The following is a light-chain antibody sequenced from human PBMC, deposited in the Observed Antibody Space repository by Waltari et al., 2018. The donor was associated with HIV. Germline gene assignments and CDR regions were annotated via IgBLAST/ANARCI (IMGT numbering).Light chain of an antibody. CDR2: EDT. CDR3: QSYYLNIVV. J-gene: IGLJ2*01. Sequence: FILTQPHPVWESTAKTVTNSCTRSGGDIASYYVQWYQQRPDSAPTTVIYEDTNRVSGSIDSPSNSASLTISGLQTDDEADYYCQSYYLNIVVFGGGTKLTVL. V-gene: IGLV6-57*04. CDR1: GGDIASYY.